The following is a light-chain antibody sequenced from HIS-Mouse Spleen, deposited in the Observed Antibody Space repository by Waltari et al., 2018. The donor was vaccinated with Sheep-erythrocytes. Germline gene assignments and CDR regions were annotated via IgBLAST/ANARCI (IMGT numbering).Light chain of an antibody. Sequence: QSALTQPRSVSGSPGQSVTISCTGTSSDVGCYNYCSWYQPHPGKAPKLMITDVNKRPSGVPDRFSGYKSGNTASLTISGHQAEDEADYYCCSYAGSYHHVFATGTKVTVL. CDR2: DVN. J-gene: IGLJ1*01. CDR1: SSDVGCYNY. CDR3: CSYAGSYHHV. V-gene: IGLV2-11*01.